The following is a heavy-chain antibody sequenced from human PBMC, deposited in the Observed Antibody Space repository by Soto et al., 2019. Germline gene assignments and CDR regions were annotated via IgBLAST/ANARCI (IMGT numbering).Heavy chain of an antibody. J-gene: IGHJ5*02. CDR3: ARASGSSYWFDP. V-gene: IGHV1-18*01. CDR2: ISAYNGNT. Sequence: QVQLVQSGAEVKKPGASVKVSCKASGYTFTSYGISWVRQAPGQGLEWMGWISAYNGNTNYAQKLQGRVTMTTDTSASTVYRELRSLRSDDTAVYYCARASGSSYWFDPWGQGTLVTVSS. CDR1: GYTFTSYG. D-gene: IGHD1-26*01.